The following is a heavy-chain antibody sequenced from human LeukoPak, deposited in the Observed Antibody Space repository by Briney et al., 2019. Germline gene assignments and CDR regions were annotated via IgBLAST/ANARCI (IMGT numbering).Heavy chain of an antibody. CDR1: GYTFTSYG. D-gene: IGHD3-10*01. CDR2: ISAYNGNT. J-gene: IGHJ4*02. Sequence: ASVKVSCKASGYTFTSYGISWVRQAPGQGLEWMGWISAYNGNTNYAQKFQGWVTMTRDTSISTAYMELSRLRSDDTAVYYCARGASVYYGSGQGTYWGQGTLVTVSS. CDR3: ARGASVYYGSGQGTY. V-gene: IGHV1-18*01.